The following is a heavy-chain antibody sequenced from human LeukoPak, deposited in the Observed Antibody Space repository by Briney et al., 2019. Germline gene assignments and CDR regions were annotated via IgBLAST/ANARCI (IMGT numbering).Heavy chain of an antibody. V-gene: IGHV3-23*01. CDR3: AKDLPDYGDPGEGY. CDR1: GFIFSDYY. J-gene: IGHJ4*02. D-gene: IGHD4-17*01. CDR2: ISSSGGST. Sequence: PGGSLRLSCAASGFIFSDYYMSWVRQAPGKGLEWVSAISSSGGSTYYADSVKGRFTISRDNSKNTLYLQMNSLRAEDTAVYYCAKDLPDYGDPGEGYWGQGTLVTVSS.